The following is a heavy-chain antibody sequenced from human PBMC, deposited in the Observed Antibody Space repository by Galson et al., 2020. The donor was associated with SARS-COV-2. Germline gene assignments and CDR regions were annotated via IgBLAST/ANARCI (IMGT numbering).Heavy chain of an antibody. CDR1: GFTFDDYA. V-gene: IGHV3-9*01. J-gene: IGHJ3*02. Sequence: GGSLRLSCAASGFTFDDYAMHWVRQAPGKGLEWVSGISWNSGSIGYADSVKGRFTISRDNAKNSLYLQMNSLRAEDTALYYCAKAPAEMATINGAFDIWGQGTMVTVSS. CDR2: ISWNSGSI. CDR3: AKAPAEMATINGAFDI. D-gene: IGHD5-12*01.